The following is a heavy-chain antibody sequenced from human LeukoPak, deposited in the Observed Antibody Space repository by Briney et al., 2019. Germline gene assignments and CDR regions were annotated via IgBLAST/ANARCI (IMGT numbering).Heavy chain of an antibody. V-gene: IGHV1-69*04. D-gene: IGHD6-13*01. J-gene: IGHJ4*02. CDR1: GGTFSSYA. CDR3: ARDRGNSSSWYLVYFDY. Sequence: SVKVSCKASGGTFSSYAIGWVRQAPGQGLEWMGRIIPILGIANYAQKFQGRVTITADKSTSTAYMELSSLRSEDTAVYYCARDRGNSSSWYLVYFDYWGQGTLVTVSS. CDR2: IIPILGIA.